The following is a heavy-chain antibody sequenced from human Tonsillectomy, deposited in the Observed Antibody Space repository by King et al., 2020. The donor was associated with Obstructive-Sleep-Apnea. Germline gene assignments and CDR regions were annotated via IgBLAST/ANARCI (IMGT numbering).Heavy chain of an antibody. CDR2: INTRGTT. CDR1: GFTFSSYA. J-gene: IGHJ4*02. V-gene: IGHV3-23*04. CDR3: AKEGGGSGIYWVDS. Sequence: VQLVESGGGMVQPGGSLRLSCLASGFTFSSYAISWVRQAPGKGLEWVSAINTRGTTFYAASVGGRFTISRDNSKYTGNLQVNSLRAEDTALYYCAKEGGGSGIYWVDSWGQGTLVTVPS. D-gene: IGHD3-10*01.